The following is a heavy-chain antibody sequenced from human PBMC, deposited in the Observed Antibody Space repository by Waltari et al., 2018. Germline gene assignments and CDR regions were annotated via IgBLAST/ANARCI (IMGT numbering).Heavy chain of an antibody. V-gene: IGHV3-48*03. CDR3: ARGYRKAFDI. J-gene: IGHJ3*02. D-gene: IGHD5-12*01. Sequence: EVQLAESGCGLVQPGVSLRLTVTAAGFTFRDFIMNRFLQSPGKGLEWVSDIYSTGSTKYYADSVKGRFTISRDNAQNSLSLQMNSLRADDTAIYYCARGYRKAFDIWGQGTMVTVSS. CDR2: IYSTGSTK. CDR1: GFTFRDFI.